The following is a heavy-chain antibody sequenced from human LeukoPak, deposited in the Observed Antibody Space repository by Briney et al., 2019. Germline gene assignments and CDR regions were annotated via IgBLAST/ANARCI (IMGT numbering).Heavy chain of an antibody. D-gene: IGHD1-1*01. J-gene: IGHJ3*01. CDR2: IYYSGSP. CDR1: GGSIKSFY. Sequence: SETLSLTCTVSGGSIKSFYWNWIRQPPGKGLELIGYIYYSGSPTYNPSLKSRVTISVDTSKNQFSLQLSSVTAADTAVYYCAGDVMSTALDAFDVWGQGTVVTVSS. V-gene: IGHV4-59*01. CDR3: AGDVMSTALDAFDV.